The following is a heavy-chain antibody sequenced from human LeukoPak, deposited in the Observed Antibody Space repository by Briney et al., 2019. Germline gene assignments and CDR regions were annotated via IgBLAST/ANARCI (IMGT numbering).Heavy chain of an antibody. CDR1: GGSISSYY. J-gene: IGHJ4*02. CDR2: IYTSGST. CDR3: ARKTTVTTSLDY. V-gene: IGHV4-4*07. D-gene: IGHD4-17*01. Sequence: SETLSLTCTVSGGSISSYYWSWIRQPAGKGLEWIGRIYTSGSTNYNPSLKSRVTMSVDTSKNQFSLNLSSVTAADTAVYYCARKTTVTTSLDYWGQGTLVTVSS.